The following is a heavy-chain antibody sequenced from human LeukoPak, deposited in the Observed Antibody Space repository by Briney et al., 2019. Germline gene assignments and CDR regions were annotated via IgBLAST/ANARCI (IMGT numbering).Heavy chain of an antibody. Sequence: PGGSLRLSCAASGFTFSSYEMNWVRQAPGKGLEWVSYISSSGNTVYYADSVKGQFTISRDNAKNSLYLQMNSLRAEDTAVYYCARNWNWDYYFDYWGQGTLVTVSS. J-gene: IGHJ4*02. V-gene: IGHV3-48*03. D-gene: IGHD1-7*01. CDR3: ARNWNWDYYFDY. CDR2: ISSSGNTV. CDR1: GFTFSSYE.